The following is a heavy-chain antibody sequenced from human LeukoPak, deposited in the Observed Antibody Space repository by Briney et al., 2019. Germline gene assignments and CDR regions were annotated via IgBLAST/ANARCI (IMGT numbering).Heavy chain of an antibody. CDR1: GFTVSSNY. CDR2: IYSGGST. D-gene: IGHD5-24*01. V-gene: IGHV3-66*01. Sequence: GGSLRLSCAASGFTVSSNYMSWVRQAPGKGLEWVSVIYSGGSTYYADSVKGRFTISRDNSKNTLYLQMNSLRAEDTAVYYCARGFSKLEMATIEADYWGQGTLVTVSS. J-gene: IGHJ4*02. CDR3: ARGFSKLEMATIEADY.